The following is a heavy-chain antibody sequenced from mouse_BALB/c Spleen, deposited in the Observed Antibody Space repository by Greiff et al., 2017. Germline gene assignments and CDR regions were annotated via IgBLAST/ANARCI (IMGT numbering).Heavy chain of an antibody. Sequence: VKLQQSGAELVRPGVSVKISCKGSGYTFTDYAMHWVKQSHAKSLEWIGVISTYYGDASYNQKFKGKATMTVDKSSSTAYMELARLTSEDSAIYYCARYGSSFDYWGQGTTLTVAS. J-gene: IGHJ2*01. V-gene: IGHV1S137*01. CDR1: GYTFTDYA. CDR3: ARYGSSFDY. D-gene: IGHD1-1*01. CDR2: ISTYYGDA.